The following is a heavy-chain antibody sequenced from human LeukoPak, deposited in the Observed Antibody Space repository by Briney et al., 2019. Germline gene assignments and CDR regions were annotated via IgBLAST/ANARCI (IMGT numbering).Heavy chain of an antibody. Sequence: GGSLRLSCEASGFTFSSYRMNWVRQAPGKGLEWVSAISGSGGSTYYADSVKGRFTISRDNSKNTLYLQMNSLRAEDTAVYYCAKDISGWYGRFASDIWGQGTMVTVSS. D-gene: IGHD6-19*01. CDR1: GFTFSSYR. J-gene: IGHJ3*02. V-gene: IGHV3-23*01. CDR2: ISGSGGST. CDR3: AKDISGWYGRFASDI.